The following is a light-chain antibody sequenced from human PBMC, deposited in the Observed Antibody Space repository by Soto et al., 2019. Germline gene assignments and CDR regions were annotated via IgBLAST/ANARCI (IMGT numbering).Light chain of an antibody. CDR1: SSNIGSNT. CDR3: AAWDDSLNGWV. J-gene: IGLJ3*02. V-gene: IGLV1-44*01. CDR2: SNN. Sequence: VLTQPPSASGTPGQRVTISCSGSSSNIGSNTVNWYQQLPGTAPKLLIYSNNQRPSGVPDRFSGSKSGTLASLAISGLQSEDEADYYCAAWDDSLNGWVFGGGTKLTVL.